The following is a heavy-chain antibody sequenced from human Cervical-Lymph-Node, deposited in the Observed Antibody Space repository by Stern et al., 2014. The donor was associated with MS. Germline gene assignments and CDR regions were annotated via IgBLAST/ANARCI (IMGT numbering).Heavy chain of an antibody. CDR1: GFSFRYYT. D-gene: IGHD5-18*01. J-gene: IGHJ4*02. CDR3: AREEDNTYNFEH. CDR2: ISSSLTYI. Sequence: EVQLVQSGGGLVKPGASLRLSCAASGFSFRYYTMSWVRQAPGKGLEWVSSISSSLTYIYYADSLKGRFTISRDNAKNTLHLLMNSLRADDTAVYFCAREEDNTYNFEHWGQGTLVTVSS. V-gene: IGHV3-21*01.